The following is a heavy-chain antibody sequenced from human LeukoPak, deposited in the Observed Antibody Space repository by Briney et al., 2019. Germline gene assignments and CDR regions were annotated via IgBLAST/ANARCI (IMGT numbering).Heavy chain of an antibody. CDR2: ISDCSAT. J-gene: IGHJ4*02. CDR1: GFTFSTYA. V-gene: IGHV3-23*01. D-gene: IGHD2-2*01. Sequence: GGSLRLSCAASGFTFSTYAMSWVRQAPGKGLEWVSTISDCSATYYADSVKGRFSISRDNSKNTLYLQMNSLGAEDTAVYYCAKGGTGYCSSSSCLYYFHYWGQGTLVTVSS. CDR3: AKGGTGYCSSSSCLYYFHY.